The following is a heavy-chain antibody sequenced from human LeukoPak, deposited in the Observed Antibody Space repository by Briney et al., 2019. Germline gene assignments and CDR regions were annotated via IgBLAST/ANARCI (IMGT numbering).Heavy chain of an antibody. CDR1: GYTLTELS. CDR2: FDPEDGET. V-gene: IGHV1-24*01. J-gene: IGHJ4*02. Sequence: ASVTVSFTVSGYTLTELSMHWVRQAPGKGREGMGGFDPEDGETIYAQKFQGRVTITEDTSTDTAYMELSSLRSEHTAVYYCALFNTPSYFDYWGQGTLVTVAS. CDR3: ALFNTPSYFDY. D-gene: IGHD2-15*01.